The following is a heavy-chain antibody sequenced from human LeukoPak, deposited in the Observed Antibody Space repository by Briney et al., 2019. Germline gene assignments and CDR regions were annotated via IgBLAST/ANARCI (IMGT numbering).Heavy chain of an antibody. Sequence: GGSLRLSCAASGFTFSSYAMSWVRQAPGKGLEWVSAISGSGGSTYYADSVKGRLTISRDNSKNTLYLQMNSLRAEDTAVYYCAKAKWSGSGWTFFDYWGQGTLVTVSS. D-gene: IGHD6-19*01. CDR1: GFTFSSYA. V-gene: IGHV3-23*01. CDR3: AKAKWSGSGWTFFDY. J-gene: IGHJ4*02. CDR2: ISGSGGST.